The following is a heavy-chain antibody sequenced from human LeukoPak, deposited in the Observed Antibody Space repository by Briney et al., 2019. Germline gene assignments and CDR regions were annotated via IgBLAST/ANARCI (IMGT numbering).Heavy chain of an antibody. CDR3: ATYTHWVAGDV. D-gene: IGHD3-16*01. CDR2: MNQDGSEK. J-gene: IGHJ6*02. CDR1: GFTFSDSW. Sequence: GGSLRLSCAGSGFTFSDSWMSWVRQAPGKGLEWVANMNQDGSEKDYVDSVKGRFTISRDNARNSLDLQMGSLRAEDTAVYYCATYTHWVAGDVWGQGTTVTVSS. V-gene: IGHV3-7*01.